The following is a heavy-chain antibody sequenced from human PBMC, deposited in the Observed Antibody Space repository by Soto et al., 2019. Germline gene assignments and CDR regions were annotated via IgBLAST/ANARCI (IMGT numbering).Heavy chain of an antibody. V-gene: IGHV3-33*08. D-gene: IGHD2-15*01. CDR2: IWYDGSNK. CDR3: ARKEYCSGCSCYAPYYYYGMDV. CDR1: GFTFSTYA. J-gene: IGHJ6*02. Sequence: GGSLRLSCTASGFTFSTYAMTWVRQAPGKGLEWVAVIWYDGSNKYYADSVKGRFTISRDNSKNTLYLQMNSLRAEDTAVYYCARKEYCSGCSCYAPYYYYGMDVWGQGTTVTVSS.